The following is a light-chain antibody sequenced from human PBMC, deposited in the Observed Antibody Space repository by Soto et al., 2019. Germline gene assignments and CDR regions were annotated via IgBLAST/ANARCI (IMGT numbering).Light chain of an antibody. CDR2: DAS. CDR1: QSVSNS. J-gene: IGKJ1*01. Sequence: EIVLTQSPATLSLSPGERVTLSCRASQSVSNSLAWYQQKPGQAPRLLIYDASNRATGIPDRFSGSGSGTDFTLTISRLEPEDFAVYYCQQYGSSGTFGQGTKVDIK. CDR3: QQYGSSGT. V-gene: IGKV3-20*01.